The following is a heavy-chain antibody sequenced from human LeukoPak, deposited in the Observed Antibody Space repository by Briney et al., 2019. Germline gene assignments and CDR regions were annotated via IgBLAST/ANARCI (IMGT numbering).Heavy chain of an antibody. CDR2: ISGSGGST. V-gene: IGHV3-23*01. Sequence: PGGSLRLSCAVSGFTFSSYAMSWDRQAPGKGLEWVSAISGSGGSTYYADSVKGRFTISKDNSKNTLYLQMNSLRAEDTAVYYCAKGLGSWFDPWGQGTLVTVSS. D-gene: IGHD2-15*01. CDR1: GFTFSSYA. J-gene: IGHJ5*02. CDR3: AKGLGSWFDP.